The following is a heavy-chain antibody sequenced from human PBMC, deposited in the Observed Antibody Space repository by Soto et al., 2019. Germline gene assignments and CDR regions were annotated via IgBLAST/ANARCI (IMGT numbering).Heavy chain of an antibody. D-gene: IGHD2-21*01. Sequence: SETLSLTCAVSGGSITTGNYSWSWIRQPPGKGLEWLGSIYHSVSIYFNPSLKRRVTISLDWSKNQLSLKLSSVTAADTAVYYCARGNVVAIDYWGQGTLVTVSS. V-gene: IGHV4-30-2*01. CDR3: ARGNVVAIDY. CDR2: IYHSVSI. CDR1: GGSITTGNYS. J-gene: IGHJ4*02.